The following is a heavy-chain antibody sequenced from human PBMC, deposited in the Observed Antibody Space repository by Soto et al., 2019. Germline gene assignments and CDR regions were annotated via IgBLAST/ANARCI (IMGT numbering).Heavy chain of an antibody. CDR1: GDSVSSNSAA. J-gene: IGHJ2*01. CDR2: TYYRSKWYN. V-gene: IGHV6-1*01. D-gene: IGHD2-21*01. Sequence: SQTLSLTCAISGDSVSSNSAAWNWIRQSPSRGFEWLGRTYYRSKWYNDYAVSVKSRITINPDTSKNQFSLQLNSVAPEDTAVYYCARGIVVVIAESWYFDLWGRGTLVTVSS. CDR3: ARGIVVVIAESWYFDL.